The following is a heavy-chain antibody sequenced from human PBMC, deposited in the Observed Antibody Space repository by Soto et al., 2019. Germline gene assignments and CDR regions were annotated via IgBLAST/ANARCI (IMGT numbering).Heavy chain of an antibody. CDR2: IYHSGST. Sequence: QLQLQEPGSGLVKPSQTLSLTCAVSGGSISSGGYSWSWIRQPPGKGLEWIGYIYHSGSTYYNPSLKSRVTISVDRSKNQFSLKLSSVTAADTAVYYCAREGTLGGMDVWGQGTTVTVSS. CDR1: GGSISSGGYS. V-gene: IGHV4-30-2*01. D-gene: IGHD7-27*01. CDR3: AREGTLGGMDV. J-gene: IGHJ6*02.